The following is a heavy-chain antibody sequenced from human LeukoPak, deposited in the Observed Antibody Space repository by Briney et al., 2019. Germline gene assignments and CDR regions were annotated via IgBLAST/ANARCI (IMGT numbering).Heavy chain of an antibody. D-gene: IGHD4-23*01. V-gene: IGHV4-59*01. Sequence: PSETLSLTCAVYGGSFSGYYWSWIRQPPGKGLEWIGYIYYSGSTNYNPSLKSRVTISVDTSKNQFSLKLSSVTAADTAVYYCARTASRVVTPYFDYWGQGTLVTVSS. CDR3: ARTASRVVTPYFDY. CDR1: GGSFSGYY. J-gene: IGHJ4*02. CDR2: IYYSGST.